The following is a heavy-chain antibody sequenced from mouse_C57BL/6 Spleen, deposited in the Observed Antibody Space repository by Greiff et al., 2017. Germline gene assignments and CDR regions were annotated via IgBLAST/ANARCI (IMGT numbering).Heavy chain of an antibody. D-gene: IGHD1-1*01. CDR3: TPPHYYGTGFAY. CDR2: IDPENGDT. V-gene: IGHV14-4*01. J-gene: IGHJ3*01. Sequence: VQLQQSGAELVRPGASVKLSCTASGFNIKDDYMHWVKQRPEQGLEWIGWIDPENGDTEYASKFQGKATITADTSSNTAYLQLSSLTSEDTAVYYCTPPHYYGTGFAYWGQGTLVTVSA. CDR1: GFNIKDDY.